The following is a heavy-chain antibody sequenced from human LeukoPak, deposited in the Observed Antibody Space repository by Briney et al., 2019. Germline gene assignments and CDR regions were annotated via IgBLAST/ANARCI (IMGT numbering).Heavy chain of an antibody. CDR1: GFTFSSCG. V-gene: IGHV3-33*01. Sequence: GRSLRLSCAASGFTFSSCGIHWVRQAPGMGLEWVAVIWYDGSNKYYADSVKGRFTISRDNSKNTLYLQMNSLRAEDTAVYYCARAREVGATTCLDYWGQGTLVTVSS. D-gene: IGHD1-26*01. CDR2: IWYDGSNK. CDR3: ARAREVGATTCLDY. J-gene: IGHJ4*02.